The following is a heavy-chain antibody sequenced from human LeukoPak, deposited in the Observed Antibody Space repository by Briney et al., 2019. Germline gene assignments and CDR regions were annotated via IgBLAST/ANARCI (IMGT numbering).Heavy chain of an antibody. Sequence: GGSLRLSCAASGFTFSSYAMHWVRQAPGKGLEWVAVISYDGSNKYYADSVKGRFTISRDNSKNTLYLQMNSLRAEDTAVYYCARDPMWQQQQPTNTPFFDYWGQGTLVTVSS. D-gene: IGHD6-13*01. CDR3: ARDPMWQQQQPTNTPFFDY. V-gene: IGHV3-30-3*01. CDR2: ISYDGSNK. CDR1: GFTFSSYA. J-gene: IGHJ4*02.